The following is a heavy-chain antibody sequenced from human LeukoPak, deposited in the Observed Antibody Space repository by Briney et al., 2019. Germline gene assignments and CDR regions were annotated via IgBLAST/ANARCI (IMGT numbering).Heavy chain of an antibody. V-gene: IGHV1-2*02. CDR2: INPNSGGT. Sequence: GASVKVSCKASGYTFTGYYMHWVRQAPGQGLEWMGWINPNSGGTNYAQKFQGRVTVTRDTSISTAYMEVSRLRSDDTAVYYCARARSSSWYFKYGMDVWGQGTTVTVSS. CDR1: GYTFTGYY. J-gene: IGHJ6*02. D-gene: IGHD6-13*01. CDR3: ARARSSSWYFKYGMDV.